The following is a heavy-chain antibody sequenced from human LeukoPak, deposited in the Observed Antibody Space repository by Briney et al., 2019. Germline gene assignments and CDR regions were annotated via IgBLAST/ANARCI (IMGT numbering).Heavy chain of an antibody. D-gene: IGHD3-10*01. CDR2: ILNDAYNK. J-gene: IGHJ4*02. Sequence: GGSLRLSCAASGFTFRTYAMHWVRQAPGKGLEWVAVILNDAYNKYYADSVKGRFTISRDNSKNTLYLEMNSLRAEDTAVYYCSRDFSGSSRIDYWGQGTLATVSS. V-gene: IGHV3-30-3*01. CDR3: SRDFSGSSRIDY. CDR1: GFTFRTYA.